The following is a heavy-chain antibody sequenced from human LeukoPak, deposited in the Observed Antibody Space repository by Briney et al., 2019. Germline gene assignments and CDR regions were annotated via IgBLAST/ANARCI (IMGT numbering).Heavy chain of an antibody. V-gene: IGHV3-23*01. J-gene: IGHJ3*02. CDR1: QFNFKKFG. CDR2: INGVGT. D-gene: IGHD4-17*01. Sequence: GGSLRLSCATSQFNFKKFGMTWVRQAPGRGLEWVSSINGVGTQYADSVQGRFAISRDNSKNTLYLEMSNLRAEDTAVYYCAKDPNGDYIGTFDIWDQGTMVTVSS. CDR3: AKDPNGDYIGTFDI.